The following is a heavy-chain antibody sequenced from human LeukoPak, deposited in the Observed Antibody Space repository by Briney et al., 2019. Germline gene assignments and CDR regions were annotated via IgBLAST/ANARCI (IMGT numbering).Heavy chain of an antibody. CDR2: ISGSGGST. J-gene: IGHJ4*02. CDR3: VKVSSTVGATYFDY. V-gene: IGHV3-23*01. Sequence: GGSLRLSCEASGFTFSSYAMSWVRQAPGKGLEWVSGISGSGGSTYYADFVKGRFTISRDKSKNTLYLQMSSLRVEDTAVYYCVKVSSTVGATYFDYWGQGTLVTVSS. D-gene: IGHD1-26*01. CDR1: GFTFSSYA.